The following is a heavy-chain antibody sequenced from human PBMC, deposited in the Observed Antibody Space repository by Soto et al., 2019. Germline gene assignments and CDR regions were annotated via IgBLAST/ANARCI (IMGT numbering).Heavy chain of an antibody. J-gene: IGHJ6*02. V-gene: IGHV4-34*01. CDR2: INHSGST. CDR3: ARGITMVRGVNIGYYYGMDV. Sequence: SETLSLTCAVYGGSFSGYYWSWIRQPPGKGLEWIGEINHSGSTNYNPSLKSRVTISVDTSKNQFSLKLSSVTAADTAVYYCARGITMVRGVNIGYYYGMDVWGQGTTVTVSS. D-gene: IGHD3-10*01. CDR1: GGSFSGYY.